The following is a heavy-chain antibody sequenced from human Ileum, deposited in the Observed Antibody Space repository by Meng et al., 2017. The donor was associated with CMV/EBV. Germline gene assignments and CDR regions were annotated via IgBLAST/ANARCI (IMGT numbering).Heavy chain of an antibody. Sequence: QVPLVQSGREVKKPGASVKVSCKASGYTFTTYGIGWIRQAPGQGLEWMGWISGYNGRTDYAQKFQGRVTLTTDTSTNTVYMDLRSLRSDDTAVYYCARDLESTGEHPSFDSWGQGTLVTVSS. D-gene: IGHD3-16*01. CDR1: GYTFTTYG. CDR2: ISGYNGRT. V-gene: IGHV1-18*01. J-gene: IGHJ4*02. CDR3: ARDLESTGEHPSFDS.